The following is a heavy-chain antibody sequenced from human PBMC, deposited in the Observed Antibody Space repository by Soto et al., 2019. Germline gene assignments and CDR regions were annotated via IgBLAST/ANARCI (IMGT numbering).Heavy chain of an antibody. D-gene: IGHD3-22*01. CDR1: GFSFRTYG. Sequence: PGGSLRLSCAVSGFSFRTYGVHWVRQPPGKGLEWVAAMTVSGSNTYYADSVKGRFTISRDNSKNTLYLQMNSLRAEDTAVYYCAKDLRYYDSSGYYLAWGQGTLVTVSS. J-gene: IGHJ5*02. CDR2: MTVSGSNT. V-gene: IGHV3-23*01. CDR3: AKDLRYYDSSGYYLA.